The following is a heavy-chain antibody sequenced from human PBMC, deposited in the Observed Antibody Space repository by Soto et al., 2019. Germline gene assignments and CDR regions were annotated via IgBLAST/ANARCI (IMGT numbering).Heavy chain of an antibody. CDR3: ARAPPVVVVVYYFDY. CDR2: ISYDGSNK. Sequence: QVQLVESGGGVVQPGRSLRLSCAASGFTFSSYAMHWVRQAPGKGLEWVAVISYDGSNKYYADSVKGRFTISRDNSKNTLYLQMNSLRAEDTAVYYCARAPPVVVVVYYFDYWGQGTLVTVSS. J-gene: IGHJ4*02. CDR1: GFTFSSYA. D-gene: IGHD3-22*01. V-gene: IGHV3-30-3*01.